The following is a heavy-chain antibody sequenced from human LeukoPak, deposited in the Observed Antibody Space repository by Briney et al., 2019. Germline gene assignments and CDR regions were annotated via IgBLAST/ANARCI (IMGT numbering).Heavy chain of an antibody. Sequence: ASVKVSCKASGYTFTSYGISWVRQAPRQGPEWMGWISAYNGNTNYAQKFQGRVTLTTDTSTSTAYMEVRSLTSADTAVYYCARGLQIGFLEYWGQGTLVTVSS. J-gene: IGHJ4*02. CDR3: ARGLQIGFLEY. D-gene: IGHD4-11*01. V-gene: IGHV1-18*01. CDR1: GYTFTSYG. CDR2: ISAYNGNT.